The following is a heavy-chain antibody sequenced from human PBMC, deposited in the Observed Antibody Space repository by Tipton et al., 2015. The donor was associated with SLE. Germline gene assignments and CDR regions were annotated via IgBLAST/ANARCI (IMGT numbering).Heavy chain of an antibody. CDR3: ARDPGSGNSDLGY. D-gene: IGHD4-23*01. J-gene: IGHJ4*02. V-gene: IGHV4-59*01. Sequence: TLSLTCAVYGGSISSYYWSWIRQPPGKGLEWIGYIYYSGSTNYNPSLKSRVTISVDTSKNQFSLKLSSVTAADTAVYYCARDPGSGNSDLGYWGQGTLVTVSS. CDR1: GGSISSYY. CDR2: IYYSGST.